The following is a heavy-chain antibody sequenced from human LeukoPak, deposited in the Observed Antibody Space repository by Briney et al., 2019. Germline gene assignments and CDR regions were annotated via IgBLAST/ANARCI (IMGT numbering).Heavy chain of an antibody. D-gene: IGHD1-7*01. V-gene: IGHV3-30*18. CDR1: GFTFSTYG. CDR3: AKDAKWNYGFSYYFDS. CDR2: ISYDGSNK. J-gene: IGHJ4*02. Sequence: GGSLRLSCAASGFTFSTYGMHWVRQAPGKGLEWVALISYDGSNKYYADSVNGQFTISRDNSKNMLYLQMNSLRAEDTAVYYCAKDAKWNYGFSYYFDSWGQGTLVTVSS.